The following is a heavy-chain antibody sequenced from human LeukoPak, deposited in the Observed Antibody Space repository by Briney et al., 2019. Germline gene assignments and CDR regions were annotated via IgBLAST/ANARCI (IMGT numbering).Heavy chain of an antibody. CDR3: ARVQESQIDYYFDY. CDR1: GGSISSYY. D-gene: IGHD3-9*01. CDR2: IYYSGST. V-gene: IGHV4-59*01. J-gene: IGHJ4*02. Sequence: SETLSLTCTVSGGSISSYYWSWIRQPPGKGLEWIGYIYYSGSTNYNPSLKSRLTLSVDTSKNQFSLKLSSVTAADTAVYYCARVQESQIDYYFDYWGQGTLVTVSS.